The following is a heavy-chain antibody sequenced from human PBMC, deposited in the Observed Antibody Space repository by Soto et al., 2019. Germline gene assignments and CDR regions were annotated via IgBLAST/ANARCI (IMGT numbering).Heavy chain of an antibody. Sequence: QVQLVESGGGVAQPGRSLRLSCTVSGFTFSGHAMHWVRQAPGKGLEWVTQIWYDVSNKYYAESVKGRFTISRDNSKNTLYLQMNSLRVEDTAVYYCARDGQGLAPYALDVWGQGTSVTVSS. D-gene: IGHD6-19*01. CDR2: IWYDVSNK. V-gene: IGHV3-33*01. CDR1: GFTFSGHA. J-gene: IGHJ6*02. CDR3: ARDGQGLAPYALDV.